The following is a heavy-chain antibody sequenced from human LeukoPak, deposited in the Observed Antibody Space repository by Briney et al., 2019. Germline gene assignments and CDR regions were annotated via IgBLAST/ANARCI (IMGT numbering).Heavy chain of an antibody. J-gene: IGHJ4*02. V-gene: IGHV3-21*04. Sequence: GGSLRLSCAASGFTFSSYSMNWVRQAPGKGLEWVSSISSSSSYIYYADSVKGRFTISRDNSKNTLYLQMNSLRAEDTAVYYCAKGKESLKLRYFDWLPKEFDYWGQGTLVTVSS. D-gene: IGHD3-9*01. CDR1: GFTFSSYS. CDR2: ISSSSSYI. CDR3: AKGKESLKLRYFDWLPKEFDY.